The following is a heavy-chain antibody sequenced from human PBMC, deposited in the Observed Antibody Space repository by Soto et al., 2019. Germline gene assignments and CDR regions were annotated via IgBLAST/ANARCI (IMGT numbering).Heavy chain of an antibody. D-gene: IGHD6-19*01. V-gene: IGHV1-24*01. CDR3: ATGSLVWALRDSGWSVMDWFDP. J-gene: IGHJ5*02. CDR1: GYTLTELS. CDR2: FDPEDGET. Sequence: QVQLVQSGAEVKKPGASVKVSCKVSGYTLTELSMHWVRQAPGKGLEWMGGFDPEDGETIYAQKFQGRVTMTEDTSTDTAYMELSSLRSEDTAVYYCATGSLVWALRDSGWSVMDWFDPWGQGTLVTVSS.